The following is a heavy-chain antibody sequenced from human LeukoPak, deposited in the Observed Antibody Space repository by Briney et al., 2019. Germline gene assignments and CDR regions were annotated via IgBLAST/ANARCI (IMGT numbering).Heavy chain of an antibody. D-gene: IGHD2-2*01. CDR1: GFTFSSYA. Sequence: GRSLRLSCAASGFTFSSYAMHWVRQAPGKGLEWVAVISYDGSNKYYADSVKGRFTISRDNSRNTLYLQMNSLRAEDTAVYYCARGTSAPAAIKPDYWGQGTLVTVSS. CDR2: ISYDGSNK. CDR3: ARGTSAPAAIKPDY. V-gene: IGHV3-30*04. J-gene: IGHJ4*02.